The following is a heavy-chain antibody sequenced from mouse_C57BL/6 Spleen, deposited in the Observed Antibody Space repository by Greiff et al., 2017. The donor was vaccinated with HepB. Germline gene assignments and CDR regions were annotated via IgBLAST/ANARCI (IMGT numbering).Heavy chain of an antibody. CDR3: AREGLLRSSYAMDY. Sequence: VQLQQSGPELVKPGASVKISCKASGYSFTDYNMNWVKQRNGKSLEWIVVINPNYGTTSYNQKFKGKATLTVDQSSSTDYMQLNSLSSEDSAVYYCAREGLLRSSYAMDYWGQGTSVTVSS. CDR1: GYSFTDYN. CDR2: INPNYGTT. J-gene: IGHJ4*01. V-gene: IGHV1-39*01. D-gene: IGHD1-1*01.